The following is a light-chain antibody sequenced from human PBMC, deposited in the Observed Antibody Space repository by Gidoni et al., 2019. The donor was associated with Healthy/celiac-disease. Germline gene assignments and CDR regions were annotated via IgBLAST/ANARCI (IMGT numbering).Light chain of an antibody. J-gene: IGKJ2*01. V-gene: IGKV1-39*01. CDR2: AAS. CDR1: QSISSY. Sequence: DIQMTQSPSSLPASVGDRVTITCRASQSISSYLNWYQQKPGKAPKLLIYAASSLQSGVPSRFSGSGSGTDFTLTISSLPPEDFATYYCQQSYSTPYTFGHGTKLEI. CDR3: QQSYSTPYT.